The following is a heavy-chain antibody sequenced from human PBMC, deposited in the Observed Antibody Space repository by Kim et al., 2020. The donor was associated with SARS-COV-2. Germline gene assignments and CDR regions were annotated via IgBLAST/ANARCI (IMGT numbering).Heavy chain of an antibody. J-gene: IGHJ4*02. V-gene: IGHV3-74*01. D-gene: IGHD3-10*01. CDR2: INSDGSST. CDR3: ARDGGYYGSGSYYNGDYFDY. CDR1: GFTFSSYW. Sequence: GGSLRLSCAASGFTFSSYWMHWVRQAPGKGLVWVSRINSDGSSTSYADSVKGRFTISRDNAKNTLYLQMNSLRAEDTAVYYCARDGGYYGSGSYYNGDYFDYWGQGTLVTVSS.